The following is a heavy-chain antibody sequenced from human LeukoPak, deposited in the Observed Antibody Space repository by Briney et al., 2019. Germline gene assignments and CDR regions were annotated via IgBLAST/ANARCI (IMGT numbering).Heavy chain of an antibody. CDR2: INHSGST. CDR3: ARGTKNTVPFDY. V-gene: IGHV4-34*01. Sequence: PSETLSLTCPVYGGSFSGYYWSWIRQPPGKGLEWIGEINHSGSTNYNPSLKSRVTISVDTSKNQFSLKLSSVTAADTAVYYCARGTKNTVPFDYWGQGTLVTVSS. D-gene: IGHD4-17*01. CDR1: GGSFSGYY. J-gene: IGHJ4*02.